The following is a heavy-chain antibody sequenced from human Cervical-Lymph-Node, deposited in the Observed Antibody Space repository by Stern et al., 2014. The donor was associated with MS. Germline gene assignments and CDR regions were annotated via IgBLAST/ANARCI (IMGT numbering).Heavy chain of an antibody. CDR3: AKDRPFGIWXXXLPY. CDR1: GFTFSSYA. CDR2: ISGSGGST. Sequence: VQLXXXGGGLVQPGGSLRLSCAASGFTFSSYAMSWVRQAPGKGLEWVSAISGSGGSTYYADSVKGRFTISRDNSKNTQYLQMNSLRAEDTAVYYCAKDRPFGIWXXXLPYWGQGTLVTVSS. J-gene: IGHJ4*02. V-gene: IGHV3-23*04. D-gene: IGHD3-10*01.